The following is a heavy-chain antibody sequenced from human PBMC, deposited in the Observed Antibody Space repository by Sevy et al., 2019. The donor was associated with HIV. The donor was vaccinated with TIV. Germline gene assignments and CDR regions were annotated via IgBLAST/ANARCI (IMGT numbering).Heavy chain of an antibody. Sequence: GGSLRLSCAASGFTFDDYAMHWVRQAPGKGLEWVSLISWDGGSTYYADSVKGRFTISRDNSKNSLYLQMNSLRAEDTASYYCAKDMNRAFDIWGQGTMVTVSS. V-gene: IGHV3-43D*04. CDR3: AKDMNRAFDI. CDR1: GFTFDDYA. J-gene: IGHJ3*02. CDR2: ISWDGGST.